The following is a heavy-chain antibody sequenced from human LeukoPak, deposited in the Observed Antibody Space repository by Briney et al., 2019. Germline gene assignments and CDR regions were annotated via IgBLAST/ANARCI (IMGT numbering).Heavy chain of an antibody. D-gene: IGHD1-20*01. CDR3: ARGLTGTTI. J-gene: IGHJ4*02. CDR1: GFTFSSYS. CDR2: ISSSSSYM. Sequence: GGSLRLSCAASGFTFSSYSMNWVRQAPGKGLEWVSSISSSSSYMYYADSVKGRFTISRDNAKNSLYLQMNSLRAEDTAVYYCARGLTGTTIWGQGTLVTVSS. V-gene: IGHV3-21*01.